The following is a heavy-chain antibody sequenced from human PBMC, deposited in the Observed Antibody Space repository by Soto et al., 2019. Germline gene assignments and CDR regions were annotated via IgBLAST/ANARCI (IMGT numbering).Heavy chain of an antibody. CDR3: ARDIAAAGMDNWFDP. CDR2: IYTSGST. D-gene: IGHD6-13*01. CDR1: GGSISGYY. V-gene: IGHV4-4*07. Sequence: ILSLTCTVSGGSISGYYWSWIRQPAGKGLEWIGRIYTSGSTNYNPSLKSRVTMSVDTSKNQFSLKLSSMTAADTAVYYCARDIAAAGMDNWFDPWGQGTLVTVSS. J-gene: IGHJ5*02.